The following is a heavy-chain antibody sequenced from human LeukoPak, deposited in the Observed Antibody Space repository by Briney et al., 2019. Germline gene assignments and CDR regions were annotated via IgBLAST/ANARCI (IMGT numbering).Heavy chain of an antibody. CDR1: GYSFTTYA. CDR3: ASRLTVSDGLPYDS. Sequence: ASVKVSCKASGYSFTTYATHWGRHGPAQRHEWMGWINPDKGDTKYSQNFQGRITVTRDTSASTTYMELRSLISADNAVYYCASRLTVSDGLPYDSRGQGTLVTVSS. D-gene: IGHD3-16*01. V-gene: IGHV1-3*01. CDR2: INPDKGDT. J-gene: IGHJ4*02.